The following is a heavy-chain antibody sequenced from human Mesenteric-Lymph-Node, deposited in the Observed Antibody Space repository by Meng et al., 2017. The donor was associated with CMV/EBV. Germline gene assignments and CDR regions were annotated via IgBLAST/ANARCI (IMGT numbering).Heavy chain of an antibody. Sequence: GESLKISCAASGFTFSSYSMNWVRQATGKGLEWVSAIGTAGDTYYPGSVKGRFTISRENAKNSLYLQMNSLRAGDTAVYYCARDRGSSWPTRPYGMDVWGQGTTVTVSS. J-gene: IGHJ6*02. CDR1: GFTFSSYS. CDR2: IGTAGDT. CDR3: ARDRGSSWPTRPYGMDV. V-gene: IGHV3-13*01. D-gene: IGHD6-13*01.